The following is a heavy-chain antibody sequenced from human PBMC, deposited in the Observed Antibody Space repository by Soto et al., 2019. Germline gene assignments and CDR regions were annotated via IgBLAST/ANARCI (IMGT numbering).Heavy chain of an antibody. Sequence: SETLSLTCTVSGGSITAGGYYWSWIRQLPGKGLEWIGHRYYSESTYYNPSLKSRVSISLDTSKNQFSLKLSFVTAADTAMYYCARTKCSGGSCYSWSLDYWGQGTPVTVSS. V-gene: IGHV4-31*03. CDR1: GGSITAGGYY. CDR2: RYYSEST. J-gene: IGHJ4*02. CDR3: ARTKCSGGSCYSWSLDY. D-gene: IGHD2-15*01.